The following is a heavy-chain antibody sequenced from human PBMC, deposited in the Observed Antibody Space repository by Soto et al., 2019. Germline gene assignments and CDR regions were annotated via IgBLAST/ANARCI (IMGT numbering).Heavy chain of an antibody. Sequence: PWQTLLLTSTIAPGRAATTTPDRNWRTQSRSTCLEWHARTYHRSKGYNDYAVSVKGRITITTDTSKNHFSLQLNSVTTEDTAVYYCARDDRYNWGSGDYYYYIDVWGKGTTVTVSS. V-gene: IGHV6-1*01. CDR1: PGRAATTTPD. CDR3: ARDDRYNWGSGDYYYYIDV. J-gene: IGHJ6*03. D-gene: IGHD1-20*01. CDR2: TYHRSKGYN.